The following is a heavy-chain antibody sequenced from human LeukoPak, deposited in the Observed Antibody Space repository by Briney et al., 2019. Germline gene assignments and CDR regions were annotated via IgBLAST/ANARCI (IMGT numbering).Heavy chain of an antibody. CDR1: GGSISSYY. V-gene: IGHV4-4*07. CDR2: IYSSGST. D-gene: IGHD3-22*01. CDR3: AREEVVGHNWFDP. Sequence: PPETLSLTCTVSGGSISSYYWSWIRQPAGKGLEWIGRIYSSGSTNYNPSLKSRVTISVDTSKNQFSLKLSSVTAADTAVYYCAREEVVGHNWFDPWGQGTLVTVSS. J-gene: IGHJ5*02.